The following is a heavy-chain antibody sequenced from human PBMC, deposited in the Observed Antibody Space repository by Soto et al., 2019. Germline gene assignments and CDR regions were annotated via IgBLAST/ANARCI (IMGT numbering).Heavy chain of an antibody. CDR1: GGSISSGGYY. Sequence: PSETLSLTCTVSGGSISSGGYYWSWIRQHPGKGLEWIGYIYYSGSTYYNPSLKSRVTISVDTSKNQFSLKLSSVTAADTAVYYCARANSGYDHDAFDIWGQGTMVTVSS. CDR2: IYYSGST. CDR3: ARANSGYDHDAFDI. J-gene: IGHJ3*02. D-gene: IGHD5-12*01. V-gene: IGHV4-31*03.